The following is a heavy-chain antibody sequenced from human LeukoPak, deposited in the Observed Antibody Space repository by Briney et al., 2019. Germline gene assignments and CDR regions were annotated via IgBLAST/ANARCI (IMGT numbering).Heavy chain of an antibody. Sequence: GGSLRLSCAASVVTLSSSYMSWGRQAPGERLEWGSVIYSGGGTYYADSVKGRFTISTDNSKNPLYLQMNSLRAEDTAVYYCARPYYYDSSGYYPYYWGQGTLVTVSS. CDR2: IYSGGGT. CDR3: ARPYYYDSSGYYPYY. D-gene: IGHD3-22*01. J-gene: IGHJ4*02. CDR1: VVTLSSSY. V-gene: IGHV3-66*02.